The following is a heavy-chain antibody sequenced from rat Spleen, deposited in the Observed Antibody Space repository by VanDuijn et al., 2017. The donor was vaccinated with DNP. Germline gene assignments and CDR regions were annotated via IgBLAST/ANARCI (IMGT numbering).Heavy chain of an antibody. Sequence: EVQLQESGPGLVKPSQSLSLTCSVTGYSITSSYRWNWIRKFPGNKLEWMGSINSAGTTNYNPSLKSRIYITREPSKNQLFLQVNTVTTEDTATYYCARWPGYNPPYAMDAWGQGTSVTVSS. CDR1: GYSITSSYR. J-gene: IGHJ4*01. V-gene: IGHV3-3*01. D-gene: IGHD1-4*01. CDR3: ARWPGYNPPYAMDA. CDR2: INSAGTT.